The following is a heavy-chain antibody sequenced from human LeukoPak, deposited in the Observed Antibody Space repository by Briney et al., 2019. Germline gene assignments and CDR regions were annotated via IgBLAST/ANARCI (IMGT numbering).Heavy chain of an antibody. D-gene: IGHD6-13*01. Sequence: GGSLRLSCAASGITFSRYWMSWVRQAPGTGLEWVANIDGDGREKYYVDSVKGRFTISRDNATNSLYLQMNSLRAEDTAVYYCARDRWLDYWGQGTLVTVSS. CDR1: GITFSRYW. J-gene: IGHJ4*02. V-gene: IGHV3-7*01. CDR2: IDGDGREK. CDR3: ARDRWLDY.